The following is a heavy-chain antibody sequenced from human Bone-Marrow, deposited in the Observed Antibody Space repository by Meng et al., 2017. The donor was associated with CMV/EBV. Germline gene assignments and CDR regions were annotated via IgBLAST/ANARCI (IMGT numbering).Heavy chain of an antibody. V-gene: IGHV1-2*02. CDR1: GYTFTGYY. Sequence: VKVSCKASGYTFTGYYMHWVRQAPGQGLEWMGWINPNSGGTNYAQKFQGRVTMTRDTSISTAYMELSRLRSDDTAVYYCARAEGGSYYRSYFDYWGQGTLVTVSS. D-gene: IGHD1-26*01. CDR3: ARAEGGSYYRSYFDY. CDR2: INPNSGGT. J-gene: IGHJ4*02.